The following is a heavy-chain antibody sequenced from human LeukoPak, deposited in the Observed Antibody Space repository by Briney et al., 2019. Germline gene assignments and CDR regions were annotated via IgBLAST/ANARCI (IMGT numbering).Heavy chain of an antibody. CDR3: AKAIREDIVVVPAIRFFYYYGMDV. D-gene: IGHD2-2*01. CDR1: GFTFSGSA. Sequence: GGSLRLSCAASGFTFSGSAMHWVRQASGKGLEWVGRIRSKANSYATAYAASVKGRFTISRDDSKNPAYLQMNSLKTEDTAVYYCAKAIREDIVVVPAIRFFYYYGMDVWGQGTTVTVSS. CDR2: IRSKANSYAT. V-gene: IGHV3-73*01. J-gene: IGHJ6*02.